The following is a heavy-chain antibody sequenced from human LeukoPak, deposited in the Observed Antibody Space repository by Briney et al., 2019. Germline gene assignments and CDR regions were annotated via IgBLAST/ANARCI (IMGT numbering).Heavy chain of an antibody. CDR3: AGSYSRSFKTAFDI. Sequence: SVKVSCKASGGTFSSYAISWVRQAPGQGLEWMGGIIPIFGTANYAQKFQGRVTITADESTSTAYMELSSLRSEDTAVYYCAGSYSRSFKTAFDIWGQGTMVTVSS. V-gene: IGHV1-69*13. J-gene: IGHJ3*02. CDR2: IIPIFGTA. CDR1: GGTFSSYA. D-gene: IGHD6-13*01.